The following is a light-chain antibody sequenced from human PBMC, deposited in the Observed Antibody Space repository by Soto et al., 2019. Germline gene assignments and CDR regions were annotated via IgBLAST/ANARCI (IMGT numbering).Light chain of an antibody. CDR3: QQYTNWPVMYT. CDR2: GVS. CDR1: RSIDSN. V-gene: IGKV3-15*01. J-gene: IGKJ2*01. Sequence: EIVMTQSPATLSASPGERATLSCRASRSIDSNLAWYQQKPGQAPRLLIYGVSTRATGIPARFSGSGPGTEFTLSITSLQPEDFAVYYCQQYTNWPVMYTFGQGTKLEIK.